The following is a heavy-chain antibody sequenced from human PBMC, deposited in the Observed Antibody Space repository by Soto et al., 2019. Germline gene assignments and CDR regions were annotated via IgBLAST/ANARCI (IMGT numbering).Heavy chain of an antibody. V-gene: IGHV5-51*01. J-gene: IGHJ6*03. CDR3: ARQRKVVVAAKYYYYYMDV. Sequence: GESLKISCQGSGYRFTSYWIGWVRQMPGKGLEWMGIIYPGDSDTRYSPSFQGQVTISADKSISTAYLQWSSLKASDTAMYYCARQRKVVVAAKYYYYYMDVWGKGTTVTVSS. CDR1: GYRFTSYW. D-gene: IGHD2-15*01. CDR2: IYPGDSDT.